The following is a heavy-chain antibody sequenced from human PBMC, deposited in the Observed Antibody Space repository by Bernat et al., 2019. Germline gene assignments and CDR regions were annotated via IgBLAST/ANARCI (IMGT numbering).Heavy chain of an antibody. CDR3: ARDYSGYDWAQGY. CDR2: IKQDGSEK. CDR1: GFTFSSYW. J-gene: IGHJ4*02. Sequence: EVQLVESGGGLVQPGGSLRLSCAASGFTFSSYWMSWVRQAPGKGLEWVANIKQDGSEKYYVDSVKGRFTISRDNAKNSLYLQMNSLRAEDTAVYYCARDYSGYDWAQGYWGQGTLVTVSS. V-gene: IGHV3-7*03. D-gene: IGHD5-12*01.